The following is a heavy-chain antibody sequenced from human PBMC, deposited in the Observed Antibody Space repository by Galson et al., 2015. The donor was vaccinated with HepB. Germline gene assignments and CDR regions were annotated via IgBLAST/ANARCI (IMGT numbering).Heavy chain of an antibody. J-gene: IGHJ4*02. V-gene: IGHV6-1*01. D-gene: IGHD6-25*01. Sequence: CAISGDSVSSDSSAWNWIRQSPSRGLEWLGRTYYRSQWYYDYSGSLQSRITINAETSTNQFFLQLDSVTPEDTAVYYCARDGYLGLVYYFDYWGPGILVTVS. CDR2: TYYRSQWYY. CDR1: GDSVSSDSSA. CDR3: ARDGYLGLVYYFDY.